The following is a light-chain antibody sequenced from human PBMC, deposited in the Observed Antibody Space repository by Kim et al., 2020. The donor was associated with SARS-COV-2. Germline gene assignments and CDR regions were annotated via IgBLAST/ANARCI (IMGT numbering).Light chain of an antibody. CDR2: DVT. CDR1: SGDVGGYNY. Sequence: QSALTQPRSVSGSPGQSVAISCTGTSGDVGGYNYVSWYRHQPGKAPKVVIYDVTKRPSGVPHRFSGSKSGNTASLTISGLQAEDESDYYCCSYAGSSWVFGEGTKLTVL. CDR3: CSYAGSSWV. V-gene: IGLV2-11*01. J-gene: IGLJ3*02.